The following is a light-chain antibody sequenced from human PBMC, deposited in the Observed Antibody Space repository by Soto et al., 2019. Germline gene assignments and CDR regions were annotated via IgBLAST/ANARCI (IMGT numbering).Light chain of an antibody. J-gene: IGKJ1*01. CDR1: QSIRSN. CDR3: PQYNGWPRT. V-gene: IGKV3D-15*01. Sequence: TQSPGTLSLSPGERATLSDRASQSIRSNYLAWYRQKHGQDPRFXIYGAYSRATGIRARFSGGGSGPACTRPITSLQSEDVDVDYCPQYNGWPRTFGQGTKVDIK. CDR2: GAY.